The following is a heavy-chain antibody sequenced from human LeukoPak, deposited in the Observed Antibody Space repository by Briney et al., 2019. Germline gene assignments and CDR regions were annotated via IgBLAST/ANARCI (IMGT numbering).Heavy chain of an antibody. V-gene: IGHV4-34*01. J-gene: IGHJ4*02. D-gene: IGHD1-26*01. Sequence: PSETLSLTCAVYGGSFSGYYWSWIRQPPGKGLEWIGEINHSGSTNCNPSLKSRVTISVDTSKNQFSLKLSSVTAADTAVYYCAKEWGGSYHYYFDYWGQGTLVTVSS. CDR1: GGSFSGYY. CDR3: AKEWGGSYHYYFDY. CDR2: INHSGST.